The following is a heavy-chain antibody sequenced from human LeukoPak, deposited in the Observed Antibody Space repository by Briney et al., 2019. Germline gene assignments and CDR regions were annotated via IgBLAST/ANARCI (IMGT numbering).Heavy chain of an antibody. D-gene: IGHD1-26*01. J-gene: IGHJ4*02. CDR3: AKVLNNMGAPYYFDY. CDR2: ISGSGRNT. Sequence: GGSLRLSCAAAGFTFSSYAMSWARQAPGKGLEWVSVISGSGRNTNYADSVKGRFTISRDNSKNTLYMQMNSLRTDDTAVYYCAKVLNNMGAPYYFDYWGQGILVTVSS. V-gene: IGHV3-23*01. CDR1: GFTFSSYA.